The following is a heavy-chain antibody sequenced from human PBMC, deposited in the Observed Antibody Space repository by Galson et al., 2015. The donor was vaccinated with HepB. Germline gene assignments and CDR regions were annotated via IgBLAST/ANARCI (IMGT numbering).Heavy chain of an antibody. V-gene: IGHV3-30*18. CDR2: ISYDGSNK. Sequence: SLRLSCAASGFTFSSYGMHWVRQTPGKGLEWVAVISYDGSNKYYADSVKGRFTISRDNSKNTLYLQMNSLRAEDTAVYYCAKVWYYYDSSGYYTGFFDYYYGMDVWGQGTTVTVSS. J-gene: IGHJ6*02. D-gene: IGHD3-22*01. CDR3: AKVWYYYDSSGYYTGFFDYYYGMDV. CDR1: GFTFSSYG.